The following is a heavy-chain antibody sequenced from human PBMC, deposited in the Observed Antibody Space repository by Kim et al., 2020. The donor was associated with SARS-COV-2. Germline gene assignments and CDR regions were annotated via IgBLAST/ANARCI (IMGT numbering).Heavy chain of an antibody. CDR2: IYYSGST. J-gene: IGHJ4*02. D-gene: IGHD6-13*01. Sequence: SETLSLTCTVSGGSISSGGYYWSWIRQHPGKGLEWIGYIYYSGSTYYNPSLKSRVTISVDTSKNQFSLKLSSVTAADTAVYYCARFGSSWYYFDYWGQGTLVTVSS. CDR3: ARFGSSWYYFDY. CDR1: GGSISSGGYY. V-gene: IGHV4-31*03.